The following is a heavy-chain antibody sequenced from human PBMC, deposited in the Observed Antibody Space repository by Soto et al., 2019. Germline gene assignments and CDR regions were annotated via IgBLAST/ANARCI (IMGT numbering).Heavy chain of an antibody. V-gene: IGHV1-18*01. CDR3: SRNLPPKDY. CDR1: GYTFTNYA. CDR2: ISAYNGNT. Sequence: QVQLVQSGAEVKKPGASVKVSCKASGYTFTNYAISWVRQAPGQGLEWMGWISAYNGNTNYAQKPQGRVTMTTDTSTSTAHMELRSLRSDDSAVYYCSRNLPPKDYWGQGTLVTVSS. J-gene: IGHJ4*02.